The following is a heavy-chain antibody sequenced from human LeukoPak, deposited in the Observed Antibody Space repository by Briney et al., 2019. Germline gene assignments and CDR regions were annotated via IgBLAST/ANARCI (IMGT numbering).Heavy chain of an antibody. CDR2: ISNSGTTK. D-gene: IGHD3-10*02. J-gene: IGHJ6*04. CDR1: GFTFSIYE. V-gene: IGHV3-48*03. CDR3: AELGITMIGGV. Sequence: GGSLRLSCAGSGFTFSIYEMNWVRQAPGKGLEWVSYISNSGTTKYYAESVKGRFTISRDNAKNSLYLQMNSLRAEDTAVYYCAELGITMIGGVWGKGTTVTISS.